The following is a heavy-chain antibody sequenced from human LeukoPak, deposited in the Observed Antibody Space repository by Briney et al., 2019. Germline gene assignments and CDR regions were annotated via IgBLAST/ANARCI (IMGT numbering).Heavy chain of an antibody. V-gene: IGHV3-23*01. CDR3: ARSSSNVAFDI. CDR2: ISGSGGDT. D-gene: IGHD6-6*01. Sequence: GGSLRLSCAASGFSFSSYAMSWVRQAPGKGLEWVSSISGSGGDTYYADSVKGRFTVSRDNSKNTLYLQMNSQRAEDTAVNYCARSSSNVAFDIWGQGTMVTVSS. J-gene: IGHJ3*02. CDR1: GFSFSSYA.